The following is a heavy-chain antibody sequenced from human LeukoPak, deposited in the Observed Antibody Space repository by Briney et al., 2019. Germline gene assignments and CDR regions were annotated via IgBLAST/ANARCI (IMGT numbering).Heavy chain of an antibody. Sequence: GGSLRLSCVASEFTFSDYAMTWVRQAPGKGLEWVSYISSSSNTVYYADSVKGRLTVSRDNANNSLFVQMTNLRAEDTAVYYCARRAMGATSFDYWGQGTLVTVSS. CDR2: ISSSSNTV. J-gene: IGHJ4*02. CDR1: EFTFSDYA. CDR3: ARRAMGATSFDY. D-gene: IGHD1-26*01. V-gene: IGHV3-48*04.